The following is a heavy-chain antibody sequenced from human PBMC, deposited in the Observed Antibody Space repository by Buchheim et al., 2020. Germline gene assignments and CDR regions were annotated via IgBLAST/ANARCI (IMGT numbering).Heavy chain of an antibody. D-gene: IGHD2-2*01. CDR3: ARISGDIVVVPAGLNWFDP. CDR1: GGSISSGGYY. Sequence: QVQLQESGPGLVKPSQTLSLTCTVSGGSISSGGYYWSWIRQHPGKGLEWIGYIYYSGSTYYNPSLKSRVTISVDTSKNQFSLKLSSVTAADTAVYYCARISGDIVVVPAGLNWFDPWGKGTL. V-gene: IGHV4-31*03. CDR2: IYYSGST. J-gene: IGHJ5*02.